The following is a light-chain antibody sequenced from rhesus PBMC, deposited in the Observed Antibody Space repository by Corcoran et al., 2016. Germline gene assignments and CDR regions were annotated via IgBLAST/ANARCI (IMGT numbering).Light chain of an antibody. CDR3: QPFKNYLFA. J-gene: IGKJ3*01. CDR1: QGISND. CDR2: AAS. Sequence: DIQMTQSPSSLSASVGDTVTITCRASQGISNDLNWYQQKPGKAPKVLIYAASSLESGVPSRFSGSGSGTDFSLTISSLQPEDFATYYFQPFKNYLFAFGPGTKLDIK. V-gene: IGKV1-41*02.